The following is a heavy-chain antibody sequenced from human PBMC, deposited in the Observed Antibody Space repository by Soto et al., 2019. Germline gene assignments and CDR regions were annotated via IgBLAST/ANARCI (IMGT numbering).Heavy chain of an antibody. CDR1: GASTTSRDAV. V-gene: IGHV4-30-4*02. J-gene: IGHJ5*02. D-gene: IGHD3-22*01. Sequence: LSLARILSGASTTSRDAVSSWLREPRGKGREWSGYIYYSGSTYYNQSLKSRVTISVDTSKSQFSLKLSYVTEADTAVYYCARRITMIVVGNSPDWFDPWGQGTLVTVSS. CDR2: IYYSGST. CDR3: ARRITMIVVGNSPDWFDP.